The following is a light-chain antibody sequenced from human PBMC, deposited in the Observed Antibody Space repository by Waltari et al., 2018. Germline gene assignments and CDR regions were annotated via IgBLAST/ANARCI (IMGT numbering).Light chain of an antibody. CDR1: NSNIGNNH. CDR3: GGWDDSLNGWV. Sequence: QSVMTQPPSASGTPGQRVTISCSGSNSNIGNNHDYWYQQLPGAAPKLLIYRNNQRPSGVPDRFSVSKSGTSASLAISGLRSEDEGDYYCGGWDDSLNGWVFGGGTKLTVL. V-gene: IGLV1-47*01. CDR2: RNN. J-gene: IGLJ3*02.